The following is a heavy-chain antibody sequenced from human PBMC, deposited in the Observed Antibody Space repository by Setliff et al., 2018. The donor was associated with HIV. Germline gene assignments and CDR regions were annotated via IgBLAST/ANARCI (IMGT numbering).Heavy chain of an antibody. Sequence: PSETLSLTCTVSGGSISSGIYYWSWIRQPAGQGLEWIGHIYTSGSTNYSPSVKSRVTISVDTSKNQFSLKLSSVTAADTAVYYCARDRGSGWTSPFDYWGQGTLVTVSS. J-gene: IGHJ4*02. D-gene: IGHD6-19*01. CDR1: GGSISSGIYY. CDR3: ARDRGSGWTSPFDY. CDR2: IYTSGST. V-gene: IGHV4-61*09.